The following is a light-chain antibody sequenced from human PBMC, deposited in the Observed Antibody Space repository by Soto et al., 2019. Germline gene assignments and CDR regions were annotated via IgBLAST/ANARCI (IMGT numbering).Light chain of an antibody. CDR1: QSVSSSY. Sequence: DIVLTQSPGTLSLSPGERATLSCRASQSVSSSYLAWYQQKPGQAPRLVIYGASSSATGIPDRFSGSGSGTDFTLTISRLEPEDFAVYYCQQYGSSPRTFGQGTKVDIK. CDR2: GAS. CDR3: QQYGSSPRT. V-gene: IGKV3-20*01. J-gene: IGKJ1*01.